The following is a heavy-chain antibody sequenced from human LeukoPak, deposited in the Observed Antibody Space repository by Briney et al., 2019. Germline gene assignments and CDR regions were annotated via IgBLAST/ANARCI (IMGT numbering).Heavy chain of an antibody. V-gene: IGHV3-64*04. J-gene: IGHJ4*02. D-gene: IGHD2-15*01. CDR1: GFTFNRFY. Sequence: PGGSLRLSCSASGFTFNRFYLHWVRQAPGKGLEFVSHISSNGATTYYADSVKGRFTISRDNSKNTLYLQMNSLRAEDTAVYYCAKVSRYCSGGSCYYHPFDYWGQGTLVTVSS. CDR3: AKVSRYCSGGSCYYHPFDY. CDR2: ISSNGATT.